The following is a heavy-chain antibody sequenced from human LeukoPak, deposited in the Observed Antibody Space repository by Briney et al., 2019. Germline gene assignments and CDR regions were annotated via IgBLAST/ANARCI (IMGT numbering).Heavy chain of an antibody. CDR3: ARDGLGSSYYY. V-gene: IGHV3-74*01. J-gene: IGHJ4*02. CDR1: GFSISGYW. Sequence: GVSLRLSCAASGFSISGYWMHWVRQAPGKGLVWVSRINSDGSSTSYADSVKDRFTISRDNAKNTVYLQMSSLRADDTAVYYCARDGLGSSYYYWGQGTLVTVSS. D-gene: IGHD4-11*01. CDR2: INSDGSST.